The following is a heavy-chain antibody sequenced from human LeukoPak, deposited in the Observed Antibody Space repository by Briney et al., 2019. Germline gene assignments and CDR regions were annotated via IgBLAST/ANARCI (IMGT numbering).Heavy chain of an antibody. Sequence: EASVKVSCKASGYTFTGYYMHWVRQAPGQGLEWMGWINPNSGGTNYAQKFQGRVTMTRDTSISTAYMELSRLRSDDTAVYYCARDQEGGSYYFDYWGQGTLVTVSS. D-gene: IGHD1-26*01. V-gene: IGHV1-2*02. CDR2: INPNSGGT. J-gene: IGHJ4*02. CDR3: ARDQEGGSYYFDY. CDR1: GYTFTGYY.